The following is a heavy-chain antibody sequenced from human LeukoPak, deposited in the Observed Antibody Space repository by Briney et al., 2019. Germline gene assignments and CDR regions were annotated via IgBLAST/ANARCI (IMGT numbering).Heavy chain of an antibody. CDR3: AKDRSAFDWLLANY. J-gene: IGHJ4*02. D-gene: IGHD3-9*01. CDR1: GFTFSSYA. Sequence: PGASLRLSCAASGFTFSSYAMSWFRQAPGKGLDWVSAISGSGGSTYYADSVKGRFTISRDNSKNTLYLQMNSLRAEDTAVYYCAKDRSAFDWLLANYWGQGTLVTVSS. CDR2: ISGSGGST. V-gene: IGHV3-23*01.